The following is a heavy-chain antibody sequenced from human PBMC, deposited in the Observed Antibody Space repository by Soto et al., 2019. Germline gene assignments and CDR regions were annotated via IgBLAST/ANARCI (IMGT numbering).Heavy chain of an antibody. CDR1: GFTFSDSY. D-gene: IGHD2-21*01. Sequence: PGGSLRLSCAASGFTFSDSYMSWIRQAPGKGLEWISYITFSGNTVYYADSLKGRFTISRDNAKNSLYLQMNRLRAEDTAVYYCATIPSYYYYGMDVWGQGTTVTVSS. CDR3: ATIPSYYYYGMDV. CDR2: ITFSGNTV. J-gene: IGHJ6*02. V-gene: IGHV3-11*01.